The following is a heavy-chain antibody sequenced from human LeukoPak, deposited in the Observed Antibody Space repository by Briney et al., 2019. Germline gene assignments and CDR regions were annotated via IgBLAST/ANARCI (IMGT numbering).Heavy chain of an antibody. J-gene: IGHJ6*03. D-gene: IGHD3-3*02. CDR1: GYTFTGYY. Sequence: ASVKVSCKASGYTFTGYYMHWVRQAPGQGLEWMGWINPKRGDTNYAQKFQVRVTMTRDTSISTVYMELSRLRSDDTAVYYCGSGRTIFYNYMDVWGKGTTVTISS. CDR2: INPKRGDT. V-gene: IGHV1-2*02. CDR3: GSGRTIFYNYMDV.